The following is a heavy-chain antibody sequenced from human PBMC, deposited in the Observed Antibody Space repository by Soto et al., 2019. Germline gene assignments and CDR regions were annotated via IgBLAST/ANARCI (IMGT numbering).Heavy chain of an antibody. J-gene: IGHJ6*02. V-gene: IGHV4-4*02. D-gene: IGHD3-3*01. CDR1: GGSIRSSNW. CDR2: IYYSGGT. CDR3: ARFNGFWSGFSMYNYYGMDV. Sequence: QVQLQESGPGLVKASGTLSLTCAVSGGSIRSSNWWSWVRQPPGKGLEWIGEIYYSGGTNYNPSLKSRVTISVDKSTKRFSLNLTSVTAADTAVYYCARFNGFWSGFSMYNYYGMDVWGQGTTVSVSS.